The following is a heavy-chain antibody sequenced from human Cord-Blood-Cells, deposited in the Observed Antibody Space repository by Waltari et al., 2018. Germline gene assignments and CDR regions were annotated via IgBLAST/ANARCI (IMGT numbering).Heavy chain of an antibody. J-gene: IGHJ2*01. Sequence: QVQLQESGPGLVKPSETLSLTCTVSGGSISSYYWSWIRQPAGKGVEWIGRIYTSGSTNYNPSLKSRVTMSVDTSKNQFSLKLSSVTAADTAVYYCARDLGIVVVPAANPNWYFDLWGRGTLVTVSS. CDR3: ARDLGIVVVPAANPNWYFDL. CDR2: IYTSGST. D-gene: IGHD2-2*01. V-gene: IGHV4-4*07. CDR1: GGSISSYY.